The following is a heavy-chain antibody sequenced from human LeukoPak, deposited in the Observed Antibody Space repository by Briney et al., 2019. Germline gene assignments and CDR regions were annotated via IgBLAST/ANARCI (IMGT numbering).Heavy chain of an antibody. CDR3: ARAVTMVRGVILYNWFDP. CDR1: GYTFTSYY. J-gene: IGHJ5*02. CDR2: INPNSGGT. Sequence: ASVKVSCKASGYTFTSYYMHWVRQAPGQGLEWMGWINPNSGGTNYAQKFQGRVTMTRDTSISTAYMELSRLRSDDTAVYYCARAVTMVRGVILYNWFDPWGQGTLVTVSS. V-gene: IGHV1-2*02. D-gene: IGHD3-10*01.